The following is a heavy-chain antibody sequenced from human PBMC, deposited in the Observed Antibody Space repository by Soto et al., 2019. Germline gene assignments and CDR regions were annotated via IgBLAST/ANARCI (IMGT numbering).Heavy chain of an antibody. CDR2: VSPNGQGI. CDR1: GFTFSSYA. V-gene: IGHV3-23*01. J-gene: IGHJ4*02. Sequence: GGSLRLSCAASGFTFSSYAMHWVRQAPGKGLEWVSAVSPNGQGIYYADSVRGRFTISRDFSKNTVFLHMDSLRAEDTAVYYCAKDRDYPRDYFHYWGQGTLVTVSS. D-gene: IGHD3-10*01. CDR3: AKDRDYPRDYFHY.